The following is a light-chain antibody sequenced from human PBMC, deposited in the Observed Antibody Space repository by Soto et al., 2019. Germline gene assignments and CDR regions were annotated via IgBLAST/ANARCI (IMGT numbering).Light chain of an antibody. J-gene: IGLJ1*01. V-gene: IGLV3-1*01. CDR1: KLANKY. CDR3: QAWDSSTYV. Sequence: SYELTQPPSVSVSPGQTASITCSGDKLANKYACWYQQRPGQSPVLVIYQDTKRPSGIPERFSGSNSGNTATLTISGTQTMDEADYFCQAWDSSTYVFGTGTKVTV. CDR2: QDT.